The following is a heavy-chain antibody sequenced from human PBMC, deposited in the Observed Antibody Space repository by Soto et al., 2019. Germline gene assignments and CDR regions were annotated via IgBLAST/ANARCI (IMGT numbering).Heavy chain of an antibody. CDR3: ARGGANTYFGPYIKDYYYYYGMDV. CDR2: IIPIFGTA. V-gene: IGHV1-69*13. J-gene: IGHJ6*02. D-gene: IGHD3-9*01. Sequence: SVKVSCKASGGTFSSYAISWVRQAPGQGLEWMGGIIPIFGTANYAQKSQGRVTITADESTSTAYMELSSLRSEDTAVYYCARGGANTYFGPYIKDYYYYYGMDVWGQGTTVTVSS. CDR1: GGTFSSYA.